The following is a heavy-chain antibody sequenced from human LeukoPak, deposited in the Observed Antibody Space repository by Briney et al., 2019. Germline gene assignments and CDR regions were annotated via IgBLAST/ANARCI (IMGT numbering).Heavy chain of an antibody. CDR1: GFTFSSYT. J-gene: IGHJ3*02. Sequence: MTGGSLRLSCAASGFTFSSYTMNWVRQAPGKGLEWVSSISSRSINIYYADSVQGRFTISRDNAKNSLYLQMNSLRAEDTALYYCARAGYDYGDYVERYDAFDIWGQGTMVTVSS. CDR3: ARAGYDYGDYVERYDAFDI. V-gene: IGHV3-21*01. CDR2: ISSRSINI. D-gene: IGHD4-17*01.